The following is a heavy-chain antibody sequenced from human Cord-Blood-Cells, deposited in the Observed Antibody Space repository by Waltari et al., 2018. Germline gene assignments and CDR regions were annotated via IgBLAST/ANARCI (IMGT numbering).Heavy chain of an antibody. CDR2: INHSGST. J-gene: IGHJ4*02. CDR1: GGSFSGYY. D-gene: IGHD3-3*01. CDR3: ARGGGSPKVGYDFWSGYSQAAFDY. Sequence: QVQLQQWGAGLLKPSETLSLTCAVYGGSFSGYYWSWIRQPPGKGLEWIGEINHSGSTNYNPSLKSRVTISVDTSKNQFSLKLSSVTAADTAVYYCARGGGSPKVGYDFWSGYSQAAFDYWGQGTLVTVSS. V-gene: IGHV4-34*01.